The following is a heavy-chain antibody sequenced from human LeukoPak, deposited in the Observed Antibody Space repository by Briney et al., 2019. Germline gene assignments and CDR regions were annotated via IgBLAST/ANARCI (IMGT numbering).Heavy chain of an antibody. Sequence: GSLRLSCAASGFTFDDYAMHWVRQAPGKGLEWIGYIYYSGSTNYNPSLKSRVTISVDTSKNQFSLELSSVTAADTAVYYCARAVLHRPYYYYGMDVWGQGTTVTVSS. CDR3: ARAVLHRPYYYYGMDV. CDR1: GFTFDDYA. CDR2: IYYSGST. J-gene: IGHJ6*02. V-gene: IGHV4-59*01. D-gene: IGHD2/OR15-2a*01.